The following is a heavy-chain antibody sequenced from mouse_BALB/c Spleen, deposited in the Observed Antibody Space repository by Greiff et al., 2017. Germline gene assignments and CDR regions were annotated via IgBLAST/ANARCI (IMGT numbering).Heavy chain of an antibody. Sequence: EVQLVESGGGLVKPGGSLKLSCAASGFTFSSYTMSWVRQTPEKRLEWVATISSGGSYTYYPDSVKGRFTISRDNAKNTLYLQMSSLKSEDTAMYYCTRDEDYYGSSPWFAYRGQGTLVTVSA. J-gene: IGHJ3*01. V-gene: IGHV5-6-4*01. CDR1: GFTFSSYT. CDR3: TRDEDYYGSSPWFAY. D-gene: IGHD1-1*01. CDR2: ISSGGSYT.